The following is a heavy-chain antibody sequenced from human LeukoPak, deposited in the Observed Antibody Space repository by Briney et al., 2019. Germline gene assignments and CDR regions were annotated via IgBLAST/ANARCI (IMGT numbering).Heavy chain of an antibody. CDR3: ARGLFGDAWDYFDY. CDR2: IYHSGST. Sequence: PSGTLSLTCAVSGGSISSSNWWSWVRQPPGKGLEWIGEIYHSGSTNYNPSLKSRVTISVDTSKNQFSLKLSSVTAADTAVYYCARGLFGDAWDYFDYWGQGTLVTVSS. D-gene: IGHD3-3*01. J-gene: IGHJ4*02. CDR1: GGSISSSNW. V-gene: IGHV4-4*02.